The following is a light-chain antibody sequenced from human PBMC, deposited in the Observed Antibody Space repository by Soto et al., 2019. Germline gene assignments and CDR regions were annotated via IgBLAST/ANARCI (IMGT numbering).Light chain of an antibody. Sequence: EIVVTQSPVTLSLSPGARATLSCRASQSVRRYLAWYQQKPGQAPRLLIYDASTRATGIPARFSGSGSETDFTLTITSLEPEDFAVYYCQQRNNWPPITFGQGTRLEIK. CDR1: QSVRRY. CDR3: QQRNNWPPIT. V-gene: IGKV3-11*01. J-gene: IGKJ5*01. CDR2: DAS.